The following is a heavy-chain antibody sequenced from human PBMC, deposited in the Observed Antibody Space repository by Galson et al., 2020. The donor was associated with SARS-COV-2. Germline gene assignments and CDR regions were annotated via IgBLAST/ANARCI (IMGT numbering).Heavy chain of an antibody. CDR1: GFTFSSYG. CDR2: ISYDGSNK. Sequence: GGSLRLSCAASGFTFSSYGMHWVRQAPGKGLEWVAVISYDGSNKYYADSVKGRFTISRDNSKNTLYLQMNSLRAEDTAVYYCAKDYDILTGYLNWGQGTLVTVSS. CDR3: AKDYDILTGYLN. D-gene: IGHD3-9*01. V-gene: IGHV3-30*18. J-gene: IGHJ4*02.